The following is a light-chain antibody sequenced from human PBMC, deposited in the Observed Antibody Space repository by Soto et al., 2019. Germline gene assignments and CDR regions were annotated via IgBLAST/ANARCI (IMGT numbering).Light chain of an antibody. Sequence: QSALTQPASVSGSPGQSITISCTGTSSDVGGYDSVSWYQQHPGKAPKLMIYDVSDRPSGVSNRFSGSKSGNTASLTISGLQPEDEADYYCSSYTSSSTPVIFGGGTKLTVL. CDR3: SSYTSSSTPVI. J-gene: IGLJ2*01. CDR1: SSDVGGYDS. V-gene: IGLV2-14*01. CDR2: DVS.